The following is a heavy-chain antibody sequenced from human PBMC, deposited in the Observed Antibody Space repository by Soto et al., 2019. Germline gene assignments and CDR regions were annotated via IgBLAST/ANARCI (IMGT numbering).Heavy chain of an antibody. J-gene: IGHJ4*02. CDR3: ASPYSSGWYVYF. CDR2: IYSGGST. Sequence: GGSLRLSCAASGFTVSSNYMSWVRQAPGKGLEWVSVIYSGGSTYYADSVKGRFTISRDNSKNTLYLQMNTLRAEDTAVYYCASPYSSGWYVYFWGQGTLVTVSS. D-gene: IGHD6-19*01. V-gene: IGHV3-66*01. CDR1: GFTVSSNY.